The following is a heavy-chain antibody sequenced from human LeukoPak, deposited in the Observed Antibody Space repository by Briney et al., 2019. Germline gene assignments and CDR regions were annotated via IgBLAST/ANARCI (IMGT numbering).Heavy chain of an antibody. CDR3: ARPHCSSTSCYFDY. CDR2: ISSSSSYI. CDR1: GFTFSSYS. D-gene: IGHD2-2*01. V-gene: IGHV3-21*01. J-gene: IGHJ4*02. Sequence: PGGSLRLSCAASGFTFSSYSMNWVRQAPGKGLEWVSSISSSSSYIYYADSVKGRFSISRDDSKNTLYLQMNSLRAEDTAVYYCARPHCSSTSCYFDYWGQGTLVTVSS.